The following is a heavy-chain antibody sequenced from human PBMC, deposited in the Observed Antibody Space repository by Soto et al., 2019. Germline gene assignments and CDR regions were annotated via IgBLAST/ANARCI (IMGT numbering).Heavy chain of an antibody. CDR1: GFTFGDYA. CDR2: IRSKAYGGTT. CDR3: TRDSRYSSYGMDV. D-gene: IGHD6-13*01. Sequence: GGSLRLSCTASGFTFGDYAMSWVRQAPGKGLEWVGFIRSKAYGGTTEYAASVKGRFTISRDDSKSIAYLQMNSLKTEDTAVYYCTRDSRYSSYGMDVWGQGTTVTVSS. V-gene: IGHV3-49*04. J-gene: IGHJ6*02.